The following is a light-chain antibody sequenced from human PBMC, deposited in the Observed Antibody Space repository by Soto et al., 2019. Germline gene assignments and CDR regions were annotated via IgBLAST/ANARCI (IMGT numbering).Light chain of an antibody. Sequence: QSVLTQPASVSGSPGQSITISCTGTSSDVGGYNYVSWYQQHPGKAPKLMIYEVSNRPSGVSNRFSGSKSGNTASLTISGLQAEDEADYYCSSDTSSSTLGVFGGGTKVTVL. J-gene: IGLJ2*01. CDR2: EVS. CDR1: SSDVGGYNY. CDR3: SSDTSSSTLGV. V-gene: IGLV2-14*01.